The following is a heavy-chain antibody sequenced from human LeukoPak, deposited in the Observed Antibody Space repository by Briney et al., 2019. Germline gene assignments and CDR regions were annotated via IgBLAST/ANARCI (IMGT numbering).Heavy chain of an antibody. CDR2: INPSGGST. Sequence: ASVKVSCKASGYTFTSYYMHWVRQAPGQGLEWMGIINPSGGSTSYAQKFQGRVTMTRDTSTSTVYMELSSLRSDDTAVYYCARGDIVVVPAAPAPMYYFDYWGQGTLVTVSS. D-gene: IGHD2-2*01. CDR1: GYTFTSYY. CDR3: ARGDIVVVPAAPAPMYYFDY. J-gene: IGHJ4*02. V-gene: IGHV1-46*01.